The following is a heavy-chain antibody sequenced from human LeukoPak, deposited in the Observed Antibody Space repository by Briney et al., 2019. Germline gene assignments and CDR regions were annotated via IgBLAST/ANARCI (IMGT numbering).Heavy chain of an antibody. D-gene: IGHD3-16*01. J-gene: IGHJ5*02. Sequence: PSETLSLTCTVSGDSINNYYWSWIRQPPGKELEWIAYIYSSGGTNYNPSLKSRVTISLDTSKNQFSLKLSSVTAADTAVYYCARHRAPPGDDWFDPWGQGTLVTVSS. CDR1: GDSINNYY. CDR2: IYSSGGT. V-gene: IGHV4-59*08. CDR3: ARHRAPPGDDWFDP.